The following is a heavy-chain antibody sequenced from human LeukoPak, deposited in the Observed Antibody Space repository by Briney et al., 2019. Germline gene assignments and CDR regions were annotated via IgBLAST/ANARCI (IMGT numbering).Heavy chain of an antibody. D-gene: IGHD3-3*01. Sequence: PSETLSLTCTVSGGSISSSSYYWGWIRQPPGKGLEWIGSIYYSGSTYYNPSLKSRVTISVDTSKNQFSLKLSSVTAADTAVYYCAREAFDFWSGYYPHNDFDYWGQGTLVTVSS. V-gene: IGHV4-39*02. CDR2: IYYSGST. J-gene: IGHJ4*02. CDR1: GGSISSSSYY. CDR3: AREAFDFWSGYYPHNDFDY.